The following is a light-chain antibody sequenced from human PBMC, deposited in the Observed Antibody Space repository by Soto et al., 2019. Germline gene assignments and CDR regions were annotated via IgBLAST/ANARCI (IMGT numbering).Light chain of an antibody. CDR3: QQYATTPPGT. CDR1: QSVSSNY. CDR2: GAS. J-gene: IGKJ1*01. V-gene: IGKV3-20*01. Sequence: EIVLTQSPGTLSLSPGERATLSCRASQSVSSNYLAWYQQKHGQAPRLLIYGASSRATGIPDRFSGSGSGTDFILTISRLEPEDFAVYYCQQYATTPPGTFGQGTKVEIK.